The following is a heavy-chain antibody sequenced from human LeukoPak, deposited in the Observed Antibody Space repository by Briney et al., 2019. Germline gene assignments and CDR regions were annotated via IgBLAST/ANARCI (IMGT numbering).Heavy chain of an antibody. CDR3: ARDLNLLRFLEWVGGDY. Sequence: GGSLRLSCAASGFAFSSYSMNWVRQAPGKGLEWVSSISSSSSYIYYADSVKGRFTISRDNAKNSLYLQMNSLRAEDTAVYYCARDLNLLRFLEWVGGDYWDQGTLVTVSS. V-gene: IGHV3-21*01. D-gene: IGHD3-3*01. J-gene: IGHJ4*02. CDR2: ISSSSSYI. CDR1: GFAFSSYS.